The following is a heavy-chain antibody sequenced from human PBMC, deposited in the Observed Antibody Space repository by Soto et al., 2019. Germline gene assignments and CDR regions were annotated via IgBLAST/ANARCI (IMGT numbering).Heavy chain of an antibody. Sequence: GESLKISCKGSGYSFTSYWIGWVRQMPGKGLEWMGIIYPGDSDTRYSPSFQGQVTISADKSISTAYLQWSSLKASDTAMYYCARLGYQWEPPYYFDYWGQGTLVTVS. CDR1: GYSFTSYW. CDR2: IYPGDSDT. D-gene: IGHD1-26*01. CDR3: ARLGYQWEPPYYFDY. J-gene: IGHJ4*02. V-gene: IGHV5-51*01.